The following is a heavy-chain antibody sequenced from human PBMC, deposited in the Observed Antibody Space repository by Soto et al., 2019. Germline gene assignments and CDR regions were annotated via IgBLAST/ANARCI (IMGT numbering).Heavy chain of an antibody. CDR1: GFTFSSYS. D-gene: IGHD5-18*01. Sequence: GGSLRLSCAASGFTFSSYSMNWVRQAPGKGLEWVSSISSSSSYIYYADSVKGRFTISRDNAKNSLYLQMNSLRAEDTAVYYCARGLSVDTAMVTGTDYWGQGTLVTVSS. V-gene: IGHV3-21*01. J-gene: IGHJ4*02. CDR2: ISSSSSYI. CDR3: ARGLSVDTAMVTGTDY.